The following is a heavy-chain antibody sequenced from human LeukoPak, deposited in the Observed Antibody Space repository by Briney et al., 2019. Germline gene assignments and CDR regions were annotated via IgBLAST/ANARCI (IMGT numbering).Heavy chain of an antibody. J-gene: IGHJ4*02. V-gene: IGHV4-59*01. CDR1: GGTISRYY. CDR3: AATIKRDCGDKILDY. CDR2: MYNSGNT. D-gene: IGHD4-17*01. Sequence: PPETLSLTCTVSGGTISRYYRSWVRHPPPQGLEWIGCMYNSGNTNYNPSLKRRVTISEDTSHNQLSLKLSAVTAADTGVYYCAATIKRDCGDKILDYWGQGTLVTVSS.